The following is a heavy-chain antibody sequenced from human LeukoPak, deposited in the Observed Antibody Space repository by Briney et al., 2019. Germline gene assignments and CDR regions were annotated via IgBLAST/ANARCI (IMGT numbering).Heavy chain of an antibody. CDR3: ARVGASYYYYYYMDV. V-gene: IGHV4-59*01. Sequence: SETLSLTCTVSGGSISSYYWSWIRQPPGKGLEWIGYIYYSGSTNYNPSLKSRVTISVDTSKNQFSLKLSSVTAADTAVYYCARVGASYYYYYYMDVWGKGTTVTVSS. CDR2: IYYSGST. D-gene: IGHD1-26*01. J-gene: IGHJ6*03. CDR1: GGSISSYY.